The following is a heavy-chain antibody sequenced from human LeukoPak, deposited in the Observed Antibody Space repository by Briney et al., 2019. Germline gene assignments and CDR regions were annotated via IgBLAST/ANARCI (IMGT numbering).Heavy chain of an antibody. J-gene: IGHJ6*03. D-gene: IGHD6-13*01. Sequence: GGSLRLSCAASGFTFSSYWMSWVRQAPGKGLEWVANIKQDGSEKYYVDSVKGRFTISRDNAKNSLYLQMHSLRAEDTAVSYCAGQGYNSSWKVFNYYYYMDVWAKGPRSPSP. CDR1: GFTFSSYW. V-gene: IGHV3-7*01. CDR3: AGQGYNSSWKVFNYYYYMDV. CDR2: IKQDGSEK.